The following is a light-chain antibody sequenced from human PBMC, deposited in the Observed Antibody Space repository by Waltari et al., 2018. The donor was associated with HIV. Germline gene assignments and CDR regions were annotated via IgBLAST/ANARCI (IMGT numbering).Light chain of an antibody. J-gene: IGLJ2*01. Sequence: QSALTQPASLSGSPGPSVTIACTATTSDVAGFNCVYWYQHHPGTAPKLMIYHVSNRPSGVPDRFSGSKSGNSASLAISGLQAEDEADYYCAAYASSINLVIFGGGTKLTVL. CDR3: AAYASSINLVI. CDR2: HVS. CDR1: TSDVAGFNC. V-gene: IGLV2-14*01.